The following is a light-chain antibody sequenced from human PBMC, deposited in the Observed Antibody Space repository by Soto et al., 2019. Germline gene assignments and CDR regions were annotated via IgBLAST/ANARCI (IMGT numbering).Light chain of an antibody. CDR3: SSFTTDSTYV. V-gene: IGLV2-14*01. Sequence: SVLTQPASVSGSPGQSITISCTGTSSDVGANIFVPWYQQHPGKVPKLMIYTVSSRPSGVSQRFSGSKSGNTASLTISGLQAEDEADYYCSSFTTDSTYVFGTGTKVTVL. CDR2: TVS. J-gene: IGLJ1*01. CDR1: SSDVGANIF.